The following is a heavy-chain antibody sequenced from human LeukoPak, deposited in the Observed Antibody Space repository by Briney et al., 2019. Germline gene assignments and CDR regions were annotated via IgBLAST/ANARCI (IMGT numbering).Heavy chain of an antibody. CDR3: ARDYRGYGSGAPFDS. D-gene: IGHD3-10*01. CDR2: IYYSGST. V-gene: IGHV4-59*12. J-gene: IGHJ4*02. CDR1: GGSISSYY. Sequence: PSETLSLTCTVSGGSISSYYWTWIRQPPGKGLEWIGYIYYSGSTNYSPSLKSRVTISVDTSKNQFSLKLSSVTAADTAVYYCARDYRGYGSGAPFDSWGQGLLVAVSS.